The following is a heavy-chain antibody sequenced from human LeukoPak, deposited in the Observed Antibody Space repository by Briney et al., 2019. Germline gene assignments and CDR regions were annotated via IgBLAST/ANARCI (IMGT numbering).Heavy chain of an antibody. CDR1: GGSISSSSYY. Sequence: PSETLSLTCTVSGGSISSSSYYWGWIRQPPGKGLEWIGSIYYSGSTYYNPSLESRVTISVDTSKNQFSLKLSSVTAADTAVYYCAGLGASGNGYLSWFDPWGQGTLVTVSS. CDR3: AGLGASGNGYLSWFDP. D-gene: IGHD3-22*01. CDR2: IYYSGST. V-gene: IGHV4-39*07. J-gene: IGHJ5*02.